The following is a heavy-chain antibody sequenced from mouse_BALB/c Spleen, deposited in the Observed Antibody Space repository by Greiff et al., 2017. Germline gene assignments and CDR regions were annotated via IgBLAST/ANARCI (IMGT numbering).Heavy chain of an antibody. CDR1: GFTFSSFG. D-gene: IGHD3-2*02. Sequence: EVKVVESGGGLVQPGGSRKLSCAASGFTFSSFGMHWVRQAPEKGLEWVAYISSGSSTIYYADTVKGRFTISRDNPKNTLFLQMTSLRSEDTAMYYCARSGGYGYWYFDVWGAGTTVTVSS. V-gene: IGHV5-17*02. J-gene: IGHJ1*01. CDR2: ISSGSSTI. CDR3: ARSGGYGYWYFDV.